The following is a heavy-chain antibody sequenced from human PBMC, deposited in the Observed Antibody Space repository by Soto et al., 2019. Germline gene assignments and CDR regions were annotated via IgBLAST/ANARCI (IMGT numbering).Heavy chain of an antibody. V-gene: IGHV4-31*03. CDR1: GGSISSGSYY. CDR3: ARVSGHMVRGVMSWFDP. D-gene: IGHD3-10*01. CDR2: IYYSGST. Sequence: QVQLQESGPGLVKPSQTLSLTCTVSGGSISSGSYYWSWIRQHPGKGLEWIGYIYYSGSTYYNPSLKSRFTISVDTSKNQFSLKLSSVTAADTAVYYCARVSGHMVRGVMSWFDPWGQGTLVTVSS. J-gene: IGHJ5*02.